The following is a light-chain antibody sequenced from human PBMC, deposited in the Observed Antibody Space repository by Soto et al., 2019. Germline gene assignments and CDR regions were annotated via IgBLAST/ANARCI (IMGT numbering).Light chain of an antibody. V-gene: IGLV1-40*01. CDR1: SSNIGAGYD. J-gene: IGLJ1*01. CDR2: ANI. CDR3: QSYDSSLSGYV. Sequence: QSVLTQSPSVSGAPGQRVTISCTGSSSNIGAGYDVHWYQQLPGTAPKLLIFANINRPSGVPDRFSGSKSGTSASLAITGLRADDEADYYYQSYDSSLSGYVFGTGTKLTVL.